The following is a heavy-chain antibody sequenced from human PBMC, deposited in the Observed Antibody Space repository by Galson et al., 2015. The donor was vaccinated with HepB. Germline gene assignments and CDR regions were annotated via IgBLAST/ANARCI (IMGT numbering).Heavy chain of an antibody. D-gene: IGHD3-16*02. CDR2: IFWDGET. J-gene: IGHJ4*02. Sequence: PALVKPTQTLTLTCSFTGFSFNSRGVSVGWIRQPPGKALEWLALIFWDGETRYSPSLQSRLAISQDTSENEVVLTMTDMDPVDTATYFCAYSKYGGVIVWDYWGQGALITVSS. CDR1: GFSFNSRGVS. V-gene: IGHV2-5*02. CDR3: AYSKYGGVIVWDY.